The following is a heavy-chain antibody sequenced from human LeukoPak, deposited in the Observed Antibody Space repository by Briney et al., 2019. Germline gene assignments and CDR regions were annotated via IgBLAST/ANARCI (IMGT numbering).Heavy chain of an antibody. CDR3: SRELAWGPADY. J-gene: IGHJ4*02. Sequence: SQTLSLTCAISGDSVSSNSAAWGWIRQSPSRGLEWLGRTYYRSRRYNDYALSVESRITINPDTSKNQVSLQLTSVTPEDTAVYYCSRELAWGPADYWGQGTLVTVSS. CDR2: TYYRSRRYN. V-gene: IGHV6-1*01. D-gene: IGHD7-27*01. CDR1: GDSVSSNSAA.